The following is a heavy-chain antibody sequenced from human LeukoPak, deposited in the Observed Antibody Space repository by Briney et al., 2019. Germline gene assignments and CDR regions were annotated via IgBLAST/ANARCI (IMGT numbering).Heavy chain of an antibody. CDR1: GFTFCSHW. Sequence: PGGSLRLSCVASGFTFCSHWMHWVRQAPGQGLEWVSRIRPDGSYANYAVSVRGRFTISRDNAKNMVYLEMSSLRTEDTAIYYCARVVTYFDNWGQGAQVTVSS. CDR3: ARVVTYFDN. D-gene: IGHD3-10*01. V-gene: IGHV3-74*01. CDR2: IRPDGSYA. J-gene: IGHJ4*02.